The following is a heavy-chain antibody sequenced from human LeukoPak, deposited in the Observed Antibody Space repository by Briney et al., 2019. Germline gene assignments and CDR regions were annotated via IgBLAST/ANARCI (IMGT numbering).Heavy chain of an antibody. V-gene: IGHV4-59*01. D-gene: IGHD6-19*01. J-gene: IGHJ6*03. CDR3: ARVYSRGWPNYYYYYMDV. CDR2: IYYSGST. Sequence: PSETLSLTCTVSGGSISSYYWSWIRQPPGKGLEWIGYIYYSGSTNYNPSLKSRVTISVDTSKNQFSLKLSSVTAADTAVYYCARVYSRGWPNYYYYYMDVWGKGTTVTVSS. CDR1: GGSISSYY.